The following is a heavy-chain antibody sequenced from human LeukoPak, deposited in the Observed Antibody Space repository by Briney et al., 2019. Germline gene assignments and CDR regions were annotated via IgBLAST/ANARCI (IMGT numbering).Heavy chain of an antibody. V-gene: IGHV3-21*01. D-gene: IGHD1-26*01. CDR3: AKDHRGVGASHFDY. Sequence: KSGGSLRLSCAASGFTFSSYSMNWVRQAPGKGLEWVSSISSSSSYIYYADSVKGRFTISRDNAKNSLYLQMNSLRAEDTAVYYCAKDHRGVGASHFDYWGQGTLVTVSS. CDR1: GFTFSSYS. J-gene: IGHJ4*02. CDR2: ISSSSSYI.